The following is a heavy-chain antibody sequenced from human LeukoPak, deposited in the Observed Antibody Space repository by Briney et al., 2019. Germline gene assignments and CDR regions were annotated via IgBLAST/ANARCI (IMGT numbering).Heavy chain of an antibody. D-gene: IGHD6-19*01. Sequence: GGSLRLSCAASGFTFSNYGMNWVGQAPGKGLEWVSSISSGSSYIYYADSVKGRFTISRDNAKNSLYLQMNSLRAEDTAVYYCARARTMYSSGWYQVVNFDYWGQGTLVTVSS. CDR1: GFTFSNYG. CDR2: ISSGSSYI. J-gene: IGHJ4*02. CDR3: ARARTMYSSGWYQVVNFDY. V-gene: IGHV3-21*01.